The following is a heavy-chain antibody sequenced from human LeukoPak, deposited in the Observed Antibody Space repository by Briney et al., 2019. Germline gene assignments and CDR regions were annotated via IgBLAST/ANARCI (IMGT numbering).Heavy chain of an antibody. CDR3: AGEGVSSGWYCIFDY. CDR1: GFTFSSYA. CDR2: ISYDGSNK. D-gene: IGHD6-19*01. J-gene: IGHJ4*02. Sequence: GRSLRLSCAASGFTFSSYAMHWVRQAPGKGLEWVAVISYDGSNKYYADSVKGRFTISRDNSKNTLYLQMNSLRAEDTAVYYCAGEGVSSGWYCIFDYWGQGTLVTVSS. V-gene: IGHV3-30-3*01.